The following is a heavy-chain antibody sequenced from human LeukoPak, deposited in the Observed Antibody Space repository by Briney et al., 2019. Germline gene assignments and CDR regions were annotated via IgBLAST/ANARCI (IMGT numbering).Heavy chain of an antibody. Sequence: GGSLRLSCAGSGFTFSGSAMHWVRQASGKGLEWVGRIRNKANSYATAYAASVKGRFTISRDDSKNTAYLQMNSLRAEDTAVYYCARPGGYSGYEPEYDAFDIWGQGTMVTVSS. D-gene: IGHD5-12*01. CDR2: IRNKANSYAT. CDR3: ARPGGYSGYEPEYDAFDI. V-gene: IGHV3-73*01. J-gene: IGHJ3*02. CDR1: GFTFSGSA.